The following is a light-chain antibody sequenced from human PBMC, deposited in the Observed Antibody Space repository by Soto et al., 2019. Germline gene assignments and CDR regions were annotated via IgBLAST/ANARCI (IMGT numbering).Light chain of an antibody. J-gene: IGLJ2*01. CDR2: KNN. V-gene: IGLV1-47*01. Sequence: QSVLTQPPSASGTPGQRVTISCSGSSSNIGSNYVFWYQQLPGTAPKLLVYKNNQRPSGVPDRFSGSKSGTSASLAISGLRSEDEAEYYCAAWDDSLSPHVVFGGGTTVTVL. CDR3: AAWDDSLSPHVV. CDR1: SSNIGSNY.